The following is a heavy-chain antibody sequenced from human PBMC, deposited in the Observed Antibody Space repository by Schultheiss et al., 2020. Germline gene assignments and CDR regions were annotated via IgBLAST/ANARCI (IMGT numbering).Heavy chain of an antibody. V-gene: IGHV3-13*05. D-gene: IGHD2-15*01. J-gene: IGHJ6*02. Sequence: GGSLRLSCAASGFTFSSYGMHWVRQATGKGLEWVSAIGTAGDPYYPGSVKGRFTISRDNAKNSVYLQMNSLRAEDTAVYYCASRYCSGGSCYPGRDYYGMDVWGQGTTVTVSS. CDR1: GFTFSSYG. CDR3: ASRYCSGGSCYPGRDYYGMDV. CDR2: IGTAGDP.